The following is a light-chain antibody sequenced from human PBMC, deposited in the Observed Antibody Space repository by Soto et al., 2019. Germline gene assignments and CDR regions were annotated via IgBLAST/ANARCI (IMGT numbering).Light chain of an antibody. J-gene: IGKJ1*01. V-gene: IGKV3-20*01. CDR3: QQYGSSPT. CDR1: QSVSSSY. CDR2: GAS. Sequence: EIVLTQSPSTLSLSPGERATLSFMASQSVSSSYLAWYQQKPGQAPRLLIYGASSRATGIPDRFSGSGSGTDFTLTISRLEPEDFAVYYCQQYGSSPTFGQGTKVDIK.